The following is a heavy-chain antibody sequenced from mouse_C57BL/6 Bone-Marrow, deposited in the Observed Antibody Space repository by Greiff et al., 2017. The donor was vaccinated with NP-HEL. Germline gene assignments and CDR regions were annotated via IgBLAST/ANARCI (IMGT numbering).Heavy chain of an antibody. J-gene: IGHJ1*03. CDR1: GYTFTNYW. CDR3: AREGIFWYFDV. Sequence: VQLQQSGAELVRPGTSVKMSCKASGYTFTNYWIGWAKQRPGHGLEWIGDIYPGGGYTNYNEKFKGKATLPADKSSSTAYMQFSSLTSEDSAIYYCAREGIFWYFDVWGTGTTVTVSS. V-gene: IGHV1-63*01. CDR2: IYPGGGYT.